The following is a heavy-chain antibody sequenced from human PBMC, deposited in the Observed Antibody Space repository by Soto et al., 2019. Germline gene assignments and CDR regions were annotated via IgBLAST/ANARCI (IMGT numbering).Heavy chain of an antibody. J-gene: IGHJ4*02. CDR2: ISYDGSNK. V-gene: IGHV3-30*18. CDR1: GFTFSNYG. CDR3: AKDRSSMATAGGDF. Sequence: GGSLRLSCAASGFTFSNYGMHWVRQAPGKGLEWMAVISYDGSNKYYADSVKGRFTISRDNSKNTLYLQMNSLRAEDAAVYYCAKDRSSMATAGGDFWGQGTLVTVSS. D-gene: IGHD5-12*01.